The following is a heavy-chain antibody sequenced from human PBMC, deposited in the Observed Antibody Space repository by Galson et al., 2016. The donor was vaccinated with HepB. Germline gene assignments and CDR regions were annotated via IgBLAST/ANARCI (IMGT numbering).Heavy chain of an antibody. D-gene: IGHD3-10*01. CDR2: INPNSGGT. CDR3: ARVFTMVRGVTNTFYYYGMDV. CDR1: GYTPTDYY. J-gene: IGHJ6*02. V-gene: IGHV1-2*02. Sequence: SVKVSCKASGYTPTDYYIHWVRQAPGQGLEWMGWINPNSGGTNYAQKFQGRVTMTRDTSISTAYIELSGLKSDDTAVYYCARVFTMVRGVTNTFYYYGMDVWGQGTTVTVSS.